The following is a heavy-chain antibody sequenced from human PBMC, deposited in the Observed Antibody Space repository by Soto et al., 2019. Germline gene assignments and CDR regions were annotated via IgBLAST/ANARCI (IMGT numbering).Heavy chain of an antibody. Sequence: PGGSLRLSCAASGFTFSSYGMHWVRQARGKGLEWVAVISYDGSNKYYADSVKGRFTISRDNSKNTLYLQMSILRVEDTAVYFCATAGNYRFDNWGLGTLVTVSS. D-gene: IGHD1-1*01. J-gene: IGHJ4*02. V-gene: IGHV3-30*03. CDR1: GFTFSSYG. CDR2: ISYDGSNK. CDR3: ATAGNYRFDN.